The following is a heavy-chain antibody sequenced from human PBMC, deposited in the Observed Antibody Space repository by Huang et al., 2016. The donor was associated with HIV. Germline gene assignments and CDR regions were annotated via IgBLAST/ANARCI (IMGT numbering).Heavy chain of an antibody. CDR2: IDYSGST. D-gene: IGHD3-22*01. CDR1: GGSITSSSYY. Sequence: QLQLQGSGPGLVKPSETLSLTCTVSGGSITSSSYYWGWIRQPPGKGLEWVGSIDYSGSTDYNPSLKSRVTVSFDTSKNQFSLKLSSVTAADTAVYYCARHFSYYDSSGYTPWDAFDIWGQGTMVTVSS. CDR3: ARHFSYYDSSGYTPWDAFDI. J-gene: IGHJ3*02. V-gene: IGHV4-39*01.